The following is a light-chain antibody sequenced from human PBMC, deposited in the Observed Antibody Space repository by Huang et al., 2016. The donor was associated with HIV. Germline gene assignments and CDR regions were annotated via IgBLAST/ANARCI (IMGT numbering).Light chain of an antibody. CDR2: EAS. J-gene: IGKJ3*01. V-gene: IGKV3-11*01. CDR1: QSISSS. CDR3: HQRSNWFT. Sequence: EIVLTQSPATLSLSPGERAILSCRASQSISSSLAWYQHKPGQAPRLLIYEASNRATCIPARCSGSGSGTDFTLTISSLEPEDFAVYYCHQRSNWFTFGPGTRVDIK.